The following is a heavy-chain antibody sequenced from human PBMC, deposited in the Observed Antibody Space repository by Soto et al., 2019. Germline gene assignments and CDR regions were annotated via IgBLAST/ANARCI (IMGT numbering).Heavy chain of an antibody. Sequence: SETLCLTCTVAGNSISGYYWSWIRQPPGKGLEWIGYIYYSGSTNYNPSLKSRVTISVDTSKNQFSLKLSSVTAADTAVYYCARAGTTMVRGVISGWFDPWGQGTLVTVSS. V-gene: IGHV4-59*01. CDR3: ARAGTTMVRGVISGWFDP. CDR1: GNSISGYY. CDR2: IYYSGST. J-gene: IGHJ5*02. D-gene: IGHD3-10*01.